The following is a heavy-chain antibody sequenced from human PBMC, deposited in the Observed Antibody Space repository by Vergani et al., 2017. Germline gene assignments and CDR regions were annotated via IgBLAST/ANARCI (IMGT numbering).Heavy chain of an antibody. CDR2: IWYDGSNK. V-gene: IGHV3-33*01. CDR3: ARELIAARPGALFDY. CDR1: GFTFSSYG. J-gene: IGHJ4*02. D-gene: IGHD6-6*01. Sequence: QVQLVESGGGVVQPGRSLRLSCAASGFTFSSYGMHWVRQAPGKGGEWVAVIWYDGSNKYYADSVKGRFTISRDNSKNTLYLQMNSLRAEYTAVYYCARELIAARPGALFDYWGQGTRVTVSS.